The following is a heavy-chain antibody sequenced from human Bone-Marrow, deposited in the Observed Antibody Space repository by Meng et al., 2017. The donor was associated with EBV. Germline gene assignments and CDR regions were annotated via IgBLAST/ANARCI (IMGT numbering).Heavy chain of an antibody. CDR2: IYDGGTT. Sequence: QVPLPAAGPGLVKPSETLSLTCTVSGASVSGGTFHWSWIRQPPGKELEWIGYIYDGGTTIYNPSLKSRVTIFLDTSRNQFSLGLRSVTTADTAVYYCAKSSSSTPGVVDSWGQGTLVTVSS. CDR3: AKSSSSTPGVVDS. CDR1: GASVSGGTFH. J-gene: IGHJ4*02. V-gene: IGHV4-61*01. D-gene: IGHD6-6*01.